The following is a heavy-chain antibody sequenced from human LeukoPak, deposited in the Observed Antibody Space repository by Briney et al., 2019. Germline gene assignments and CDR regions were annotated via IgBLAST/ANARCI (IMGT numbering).Heavy chain of an antibody. D-gene: IGHD6-13*01. J-gene: IGHJ6*03. V-gene: IGHV3-21*01. Sequence: GGSLRLPCAASGFTFSSYSMNWVRQAPGKGLEWVSSISSSSSYIYYADSVKGRFTISRDNAKNSLYLQMNSLRAEDTAVYYCARKIQLDYYYYYYMDVWGKGTTVTVSS. CDR1: GFTFSSYS. CDR3: ARKIQLDYYYYYYMDV. CDR2: ISSSSSYI.